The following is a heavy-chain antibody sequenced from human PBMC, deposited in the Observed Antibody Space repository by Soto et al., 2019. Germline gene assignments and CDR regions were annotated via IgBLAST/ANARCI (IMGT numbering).Heavy chain of an antibody. CDR3: ARHRGYGSRSYIDY. J-gene: IGHJ4*02. CDR1: GYSFTNYW. Sequence: EVQLVQSGVEVEKPGESLRISCKVSGYSFTNYWISWVHQMPGKGLEWMGRIDPSDSYINYSPSFQGHVTISADKSTNTAFLQWSSLKASDTAIYYCARHRGYGSRSYIDYWGQGTLVTVSS. V-gene: IGHV5-10-1*03. D-gene: IGHD3-10*01. CDR2: IDPSDSYI.